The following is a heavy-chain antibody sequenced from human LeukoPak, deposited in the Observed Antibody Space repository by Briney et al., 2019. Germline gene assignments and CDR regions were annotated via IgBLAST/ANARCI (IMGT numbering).Heavy chain of an antibody. J-gene: IGHJ4*02. V-gene: IGHV4-39*01. CDR2: LFYGEST. D-gene: IGHD6-25*01. CDR3: ARQLPTAAADTRGYFDY. CDR1: GGSISPISSSTYY. Sequence: SETLSLTCTVSGGSISPISSSTYYWGWIRQAPGKGLEWIGSLFYGESTHYNPFLKSRATLSVDASNNQFPLKLTSVTAADAAVYFCARQLPTAAADTRGYFDYWGQGTVVTVSS.